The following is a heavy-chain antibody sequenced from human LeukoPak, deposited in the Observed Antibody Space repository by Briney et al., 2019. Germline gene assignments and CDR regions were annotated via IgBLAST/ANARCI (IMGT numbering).Heavy chain of an antibody. J-gene: IGHJ4*02. D-gene: IGHD6-19*01. V-gene: IGHV1-8*03. CDR1: GYTFSGYD. CDR3: ARRSDWASFDY. Sequence: GASVKVSCKASGYTFSGYDINWVRQATGQGLEWMGWMNPNSANTGYAQKFQGRVTITRNTSISTAYMELSSLRSKDTAVYYCARRSDWASFDYWGQGTLVAVSS. CDR2: MNPNSANT.